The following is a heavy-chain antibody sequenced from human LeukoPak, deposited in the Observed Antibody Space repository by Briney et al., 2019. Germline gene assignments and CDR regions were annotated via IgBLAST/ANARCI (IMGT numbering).Heavy chain of an antibody. D-gene: IGHD3-10*01. V-gene: IGHV1-69*06. J-gene: IGHJ6*03. CDR3: ARVASRDYYYMGV. CDR2: IIPIFGTA. CDR1: GGTFSSYA. Sequence: ASVKVSCKASGGTFSSYAISWVRQAPGQGLEWMGGIIPIFGTANYAQKFQGRVTITADKSTSTVYMELSSLRSEDTAVYYCARVASRDYYYMGVWGKGTTVTVSS.